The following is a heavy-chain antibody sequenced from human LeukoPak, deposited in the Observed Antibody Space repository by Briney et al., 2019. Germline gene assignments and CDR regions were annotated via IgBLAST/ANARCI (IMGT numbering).Heavy chain of an antibody. CDR2: INPNSGGT. J-gene: IGHJ6*03. Sequence: GASVTVSCKASGYTFTGYYMHWVRQAPGQGLEWMGWINPNSGGTNYAQMFQGRVTMTRDTSISTAYMELSRLRSDDTAVYYCARATYYDRSGSIIAGYYYYMDVWGKGTTVTVSS. CDR3: ARATYYDRSGSIIAGYYYYMDV. V-gene: IGHV1-2*02. CDR1: GYTFTGYY. D-gene: IGHD3-22*01.